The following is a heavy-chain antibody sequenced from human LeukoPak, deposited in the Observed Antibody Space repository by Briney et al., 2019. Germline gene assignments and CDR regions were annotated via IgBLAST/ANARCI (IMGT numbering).Heavy chain of an antibody. J-gene: IGHJ4*02. CDR2: ISYDGSNK. Sequence: GGSLRLSCAASGFTFRNYAMHWVRQAPGKGLEWVALISYDGSNKYYADSVKGRFTISRDNSKNTLYLQMNSLRTDDTAVYYCARESIAVAGAPFDYWGQGTLVTVSS. CDR1: GFTFRNYA. CDR3: ARESIAVAGAPFDY. V-gene: IGHV3-30-3*01. D-gene: IGHD6-19*01.